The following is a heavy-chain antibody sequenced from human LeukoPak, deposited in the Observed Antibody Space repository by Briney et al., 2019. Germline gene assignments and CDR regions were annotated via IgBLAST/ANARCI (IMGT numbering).Heavy chain of an antibody. CDR1: GGTFSSYA. CDR2: IIPILGIA. Sequence: GASVKVSCKASGGTFSSYAISWARQAPGQGLEWMGRIIPILGIANYAQKFQGRVTITADKSTSTAYMELSSLRSEDTAVYYCAILSGYSSSWYKDYYYGMDVWGQGTTVTVSS. J-gene: IGHJ6*02. CDR3: AILSGYSSSWYKDYYYGMDV. V-gene: IGHV1-69*04. D-gene: IGHD6-13*01.